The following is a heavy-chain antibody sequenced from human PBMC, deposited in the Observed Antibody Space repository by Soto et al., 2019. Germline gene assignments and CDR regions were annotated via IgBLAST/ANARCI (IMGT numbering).Heavy chain of an antibody. CDR2: IIPIFGPA. CDR1: GGTFSSHS. D-gene: IGHD1-1*01. J-gene: IGHJ6*02. CDR3: ATGSFTSTGGRIGYHYNAMDV. Sequence: SVKVSCKSSGGTFSSHSINRVRQAPGQGLEWMGGIIPIFGPANFAKKFQGRVTITADESTTTAYMELSSLTSEDTAVYYCATGSFTSTGGRIGYHYNAMDVWGQGTTVTVS. V-gene: IGHV1-69*13.